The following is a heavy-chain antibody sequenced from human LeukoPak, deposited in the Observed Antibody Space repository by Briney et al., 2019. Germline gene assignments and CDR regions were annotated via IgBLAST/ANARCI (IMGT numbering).Heavy chain of an antibody. CDR1: GFTFSSYS. Sequence: GGSLRLSCAASGFTFSSYSRKWVRQAPGKGLEWVSSISSSSSYIYYADSVKGRFTISRDNAKNSLYLQMNSLRAEDTAVYYCARDRAAAGIFDYWGQGTLVTVSS. CDR3: ARDRAAAGIFDY. CDR2: ISSSSSYI. V-gene: IGHV3-21*01. J-gene: IGHJ4*02. D-gene: IGHD6-13*01.